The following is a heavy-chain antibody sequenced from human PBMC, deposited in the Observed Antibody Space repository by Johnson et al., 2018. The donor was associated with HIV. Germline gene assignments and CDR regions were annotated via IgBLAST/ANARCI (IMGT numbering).Heavy chain of an antibody. V-gene: IGHV3-30*03. CDR1: EFTFSAFG. D-gene: IGHD4-23*01. CDR3: ARESRTTVVIRGGAFDI. CDR2: ISYDGSNK. J-gene: IGHJ3*02. Sequence: QVQLVESGGGVVQPGRSLRLSCAASEFTFSAFGMHWVRQAPGKGLEWVAVISYDGSNKYYADSVKGRFTISRDNSKNTLYLQMHSLRAEDTAVYYCARESRTTVVIRGGAFDIWGQGTMVTVSS.